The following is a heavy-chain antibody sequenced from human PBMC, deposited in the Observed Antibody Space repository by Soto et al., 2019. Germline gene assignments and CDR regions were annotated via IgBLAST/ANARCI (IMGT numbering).Heavy chain of an antibody. Sequence: GASVKVSCKASGYTFTSYGISWVRQAPGQGLEWMGGFDLEDGEITYAQKIQGRVTMTEDTSTDTAYMELSSLRSEDTAVYYCATPTKITIFGVVISDGFDIWGQGTMVTVSS. CDR3: ATPTKITIFGVVISDGFDI. D-gene: IGHD3-3*01. V-gene: IGHV1-24*01. CDR1: GYTFTSYG. CDR2: FDLEDGEI. J-gene: IGHJ3*02.